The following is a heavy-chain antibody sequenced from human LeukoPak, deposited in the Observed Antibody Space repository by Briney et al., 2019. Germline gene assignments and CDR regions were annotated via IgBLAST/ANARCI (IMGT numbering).Heavy chain of an antibody. Sequence: SQTLSLTCAISGDSVSSNTAAWNWIRQSPSRGLEWLGRTYYRSKWHNDYAVSVKSRLTISPDTSKNQFSLQLNSVTPEDTAVYYCASSYGYYGGALDAFDIWGQGTMVTVSS. D-gene: IGHD3-16*01. J-gene: IGHJ3*02. CDR3: ASSYGYYGGALDAFDI. CDR1: GDSVSSNTAA. V-gene: IGHV6-1*01. CDR2: TYYRSKWHN.